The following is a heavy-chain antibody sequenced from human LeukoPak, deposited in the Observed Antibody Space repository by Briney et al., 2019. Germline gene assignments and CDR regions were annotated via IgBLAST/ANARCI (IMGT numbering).Heavy chain of an antibody. V-gene: IGHV3-23*01. CDR1: GFTFSSYA. CDR3: ARGWGDY. CDR2: ISDSGGST. Sequence: PGGSLRLSCAASGFTFSSYAMHWVRQAPGKGLEWVSTISDSGGSTYYADSVKGRFTVSRDNSKNTLYLQMNSLRVDDTAVYYCARGWGDYWGQGTLVTVSS. J-gene: IGHJ4*02. D-gene: IGHD7-27*01.